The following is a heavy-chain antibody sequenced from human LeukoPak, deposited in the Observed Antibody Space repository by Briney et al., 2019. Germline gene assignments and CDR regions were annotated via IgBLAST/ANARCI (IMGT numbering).Heavy chain of an antibody. J-gene: IGHJ4*02. V-gene: IGHV4-59*01. CDR3: ARDRELGY. CDR1: GDSISIYY. D-gene: IGHD3-10*01. Sequence: SETLSLTCSVSGDSISIYYWSWIRQPPGKGLERIGYIYNSGSTNYNPSLKSRVTISVDTSKNQFSLKLTSATAADTAVYYCARDRELGYWGQGTLVTVSS. CDR2: IYNSGST.